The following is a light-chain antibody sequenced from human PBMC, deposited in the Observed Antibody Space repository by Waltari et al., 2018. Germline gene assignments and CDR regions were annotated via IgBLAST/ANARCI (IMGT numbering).Light chain of an antibody. CDR2: EGN. Sequence: QSALTQPASVSVLPGQSITISCTGTTSDVVPYNLVSWYQHHPDKAPKLIIYEGNKRPSGVSNRFSGSKSGNTASLTISGLQAEDEADYYCCSFAAGSILVFGGGTKLTVL. CDR3: CSFAAGSILV. V-gene: IGLV2-23*01. J-gene: IGLJ3*02. CDR1: TSDVVPYNL.